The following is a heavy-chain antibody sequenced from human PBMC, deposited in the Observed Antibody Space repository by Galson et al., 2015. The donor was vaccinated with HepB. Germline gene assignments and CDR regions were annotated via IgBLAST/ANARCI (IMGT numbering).Heavy chain of an antibody. V-gene: IGHV3-74*01. J-gene: IGHJ2*01. Sequence: SLRHSYAVSGLTFGNYCLHWVRQAQGKGLVWVSRINSDGSSGSYADSVKGRFTISRDKAKNTLYLRMNSLRAEDTAVYYCARAVRQWELDYWYFDLWGRGTLVTVSS. D-gene: IGHD1-26*01. CDR1: GLTFGNYC. CDR2: INSDGSSG. CDR3: ARAVRQWELDYWYFDL.